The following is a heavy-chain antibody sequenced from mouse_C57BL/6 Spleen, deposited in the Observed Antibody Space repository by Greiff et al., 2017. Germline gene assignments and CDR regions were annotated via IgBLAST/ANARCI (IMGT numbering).Heavy chain of an antibody. Sequence: VKLQESGPGLVAPSQSLSITCTVSGFSLTSYGVHWVRQPPGKGLEWLVVIWSDGSTTYNSALKSRLCISKDNSKSQVFLKMNSLQTDDTAMYYCARHEGVLLRGAMYYWGQGTSVTVSS. V-gene: IGHV2-6-1*01. J-gene: IGHJ4*01. CDR2: IWSDGST. D-gene: IGHD1-1*01. CDR1: GFSLTSYG. CDR3: ARHEGVLLRGAMYY.